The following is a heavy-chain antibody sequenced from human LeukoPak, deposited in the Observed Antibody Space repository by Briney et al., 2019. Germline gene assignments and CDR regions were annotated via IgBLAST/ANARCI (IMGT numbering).Heavy chain of an antibody. V-gene: IGHV5-51*01. J-gene: IGHJ2*01. D-gene: IGHD4-17*01. CDR1: GYGFTSYW. Sequence: GESLKISCKGSGYGFTSYWIGWVRQMPGKGLEWMGIIYPGDSDTRYSPSFQGQVTISADKSISTAYLQWSSLKASDTAMYYCARQTTVTTRYWYFDLWGRGTLVTVSS. CDR3: ARQTTVTTRYWYFDL. CDR2: IYPGDSDT.